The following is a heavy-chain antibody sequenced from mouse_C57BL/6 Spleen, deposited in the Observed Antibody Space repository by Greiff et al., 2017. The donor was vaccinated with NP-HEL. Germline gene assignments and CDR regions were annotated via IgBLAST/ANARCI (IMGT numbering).Heavy chain of an antibody. J-gene: IGHJ2*01. CDR3: ARSGYYGSSLDY. Sequence: VQLKQSGAELARPGASVKLSCKASGYTFTSYGISWVKQRTGQGLEWIGEIYPRSGNTYYNEKFKGKATLTADKSSSTAYMELRSLRSEDSAVYFCARSGYYGSSLDYWGQGTTLTVSS. D-gene: IGHD1-1*01. CDR1: GYTFTSYG. CDR2: IYPRSGNT. V-gene: IGHV1-81*01.